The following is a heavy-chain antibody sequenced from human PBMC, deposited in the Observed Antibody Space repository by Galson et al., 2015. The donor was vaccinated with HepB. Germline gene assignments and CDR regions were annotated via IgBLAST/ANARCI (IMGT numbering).Heavy chain of an antibody. CDR3: AKDFDSSPSPLYWYFDL. V-gene: IGHV3-23*01. CDR1: GFAFSSYA. D-gene: IGHD3-22*01. CDR2: ISGSGGST. Sequence: SLRLSCAASGFAFSSYAMSWVRQAPGKGLEWVSAISGSGGSTYYADSVKGRFTISRDNSKNTLYLQMNSLRAEDTAVYYCAKDFDSSPSPLYWYFDLWGRGTLVTVSS. J-gene: IGHJ2*01.